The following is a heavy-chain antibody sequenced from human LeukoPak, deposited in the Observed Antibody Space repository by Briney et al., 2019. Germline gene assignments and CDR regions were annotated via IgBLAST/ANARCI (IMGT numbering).Heavy chain of an antibody. Sequence: SETLSLTCTVSGGSISSYYWSWIRQPPGKGLEWIGYTYYSGSTNYNPSLKSRVTISVDTSKNQFSLKLSSVTAADTAVYYCAREITDTAMDSYYYYYMDVWGKGTTVTVSS. V-gene: IGHV4-59*01. CDR1: GGSISSYY. CDR3: AREITDTAMDSYYYYYMDV. CDR2: TYYSGST. J-gene: IGHJ6*03. D-gene: IGHD5-18*01.